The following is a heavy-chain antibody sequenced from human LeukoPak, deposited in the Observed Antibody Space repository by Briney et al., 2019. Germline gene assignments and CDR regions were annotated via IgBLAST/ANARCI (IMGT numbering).Heavy chain of an antibody. CDR1: GGSFSGYY. V-gene: IGHV4-34*01. CDR3: ARDQSSYGMDV. D-gene: IGHD3-10*01. J-gene: IGHJ6*02. Sequence: SETLSLTCAVYGGSFSGYYWSWIRQPPGKGLEWIGSIHYSGSTYYNASLKSRVTISEDTSKNQFSLRLSSVTAADTAVYYCARDQSSYGMDVWGQGTTVTVSS. CDR2: IHYSGST.